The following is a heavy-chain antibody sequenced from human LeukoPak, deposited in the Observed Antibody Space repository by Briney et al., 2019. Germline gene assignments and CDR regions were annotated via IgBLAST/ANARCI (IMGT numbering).Heavy chain of an antibody. Sequence: GTSLRLSCAASGFTFSNYGIHWVRQAPGKGLEGVAVIWYDGSNKYYADSVKGRFTISRDNSKNTLYLQMNSLRAEDTAVYYCARDASSYFDYWGQGTLVTVSS. CDR3: ARDASSYFDY. CDR2: IWYDGSNK. V-gene: IGHV3-33*01. CDR1: GFTFSNYG. J-gene: IGHJ4*02. D-gene: IGHD6-6*01.